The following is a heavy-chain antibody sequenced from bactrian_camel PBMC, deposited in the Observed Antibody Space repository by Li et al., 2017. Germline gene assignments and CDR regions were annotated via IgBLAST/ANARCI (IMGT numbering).Heavy chain of an antibody. J-gene: IGHJ4*01. CDR3: AANYCPLVAPLMAYEYAN. D-gene: IGHD2*01. CDR1: GATMSSFC. V-gene: IGHV3S55*01. CDR2: SDSSGRT. Sequence: HVQLVESGGDSAQAGGSLKLSCALSGATMSSFCMAWFRQSPGKAREFVSASDSSGRTRYGDSVKGRFTASRDNAKNTLYLQMDNLKPADTGVYYCAANYCPLVAPLMAYEYANWGQGTQVTVS.